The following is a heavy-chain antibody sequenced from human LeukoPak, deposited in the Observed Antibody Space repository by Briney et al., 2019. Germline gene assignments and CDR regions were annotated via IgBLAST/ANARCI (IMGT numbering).Heavy chain of an antibody. CDR1: GFTFDDYA. CDR3: ARLAEAGFDY. D-gene: IGHD6-19*01. V-gene: IGHV3-9*01. CDR2: ISWNSGSI. Sequence: GGSLRLSCAASGFTFDDYAMHWVRQAPGKGLEWVSGISWNSGSIGYADSVKGRFTISRDNAKNSLYLQMNSPRADDTAVYYCARLAEAGFDYWGQGTLVTVSS. J-gene: IGHJ4*02.